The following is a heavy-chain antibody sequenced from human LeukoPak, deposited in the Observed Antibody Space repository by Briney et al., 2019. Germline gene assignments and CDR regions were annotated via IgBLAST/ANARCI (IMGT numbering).Heavy chain of an antibody. CDR1: GYSFTSYW. V-gene: IGHV5-51*01. CDR3: ARHWSRGFGELPSPHYYYGMDV. Sequence: GESLKISCKGSGYSFTSYWIGWVRQMPGKGLEWMGITYPGDSDTRYSPSFQGQVTISADKSISTAYLQWSSLKASDTAMYYCARHWSRGFGELPSPHYYYGMDVWGQGTTVTVSS. CDR2: TYPGDSDT. D-gene: IGHD3-10*01. J-gene: IGHJ6*02.